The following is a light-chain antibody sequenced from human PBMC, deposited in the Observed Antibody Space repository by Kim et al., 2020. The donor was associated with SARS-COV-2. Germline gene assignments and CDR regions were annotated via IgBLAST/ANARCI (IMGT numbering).Light chain of an antibody. V-gene: IGLV3-19*01. CDR2: GKD. J-gene: IGLJ2*01. CDR1: SLRSYY. Sequence: VALGQTVRITCQGDSLRSYYATWYQQKPGQAPILVIYGKDNRPSGIPDRFSGSSSGNTASLTITETQAGDEADYYCNSRYSNDNVIFGGGTQLTVL. CDR3: NSRYSNDNVI.